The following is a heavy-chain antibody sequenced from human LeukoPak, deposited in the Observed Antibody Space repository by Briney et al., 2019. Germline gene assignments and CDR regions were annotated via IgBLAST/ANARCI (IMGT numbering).Heavy chain of an antibody. J-gene: IGHJ1*01. CDR3: ARQAYCGGDCSFAEYFQH. D-gene: IGHD2-21*02. CDR1: GGSFSGYY. CDR2: INHSGST. Sequence: SETLSLTCAVYGGSFSGYYWSWIRQPPGKGLEWIGEINHSGSTNYNPSLKSRVTISVDTSKNQFSLKLSSVTAADTAVYYCARQAYCGGDCSFAEYFQHWGQGTLVTVSS. V-gene: IGHV4-34*01.